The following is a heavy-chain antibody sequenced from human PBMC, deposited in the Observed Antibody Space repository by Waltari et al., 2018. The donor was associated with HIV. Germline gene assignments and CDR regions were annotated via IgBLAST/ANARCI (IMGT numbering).Heavy chain of an antibody. V-gene: IGHV1-8*01. CDR2: MSINSGNA. CDR3: VTSRPGAVFGDF. J-gene: IGHJ4*02. D-gene: IGHD3-3*01. Sequence: QAQLVQSGAEVRKPGASVKVSCKASGYNFASFDINWVRRATGQGLEWMGWMSINSGNAGYGQRFKDRLTLTRDTSIDMAYMELNSLTPQDTAVYYCVTSRPGAVFGDFWGQGTPVTVSS. CDR1: GYNFASFD.